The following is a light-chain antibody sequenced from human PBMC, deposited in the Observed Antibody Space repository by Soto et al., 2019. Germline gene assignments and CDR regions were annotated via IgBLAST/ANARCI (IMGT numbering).Light chain of an antibody. J-gene: IGLJ1*01. CDR2: DVD. CDR3: SSFSYSSTPNYV. Sequence: QSVLNQPASVSGSPGQSITISCTGTSSDDGGYNYVSWYQQHPGKAPKLIIYDVDNRPSGISSRFSGSKSGNTASLTISELQAEDEADYYCSSFSYSSTPNYVFGTGTKVTVL. V-gene: IGLV2-14*01. CDR1: SSDDGGYNY.